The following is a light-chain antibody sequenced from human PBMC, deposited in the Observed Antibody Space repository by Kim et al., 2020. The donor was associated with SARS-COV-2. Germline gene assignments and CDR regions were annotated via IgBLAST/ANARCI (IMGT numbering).Light chain of an antibody. CDR2: GAS. V-gene: IGKV3-20*01. CDR3: QQYGSSPYT. CDR1: QSVSSNY. J-gene: IGKJ2*01. Sequence: LCPGERATLSCRASQSVSSNYFAWYQQNPGQAPRLLVYGASTRPAGIPDRFTGSGSGTDFTLTINRLEPEDFAVYYCQQYGSSPYTFGQGTKLEI.